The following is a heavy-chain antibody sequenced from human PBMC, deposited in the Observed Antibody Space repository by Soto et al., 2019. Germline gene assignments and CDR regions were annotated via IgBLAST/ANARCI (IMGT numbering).Heavy chain of an antibody. Sequence: GASVKVSCKASGGTFSSYAISWVRQAPGQGLEWMGGIIPIFGTANYAQKFQGRVTITADKSTSTAYMELSSLRSEDTAVYYCARDGDITGTPVYYYYGMDVWGQGTTVTVSS. CDR3: ARDGDITGTPVYYYYGMDV. CDR1: GGTFSSYA. V-gene: IGHV1-69*06. D-gene: IGHD1-20*01. J-gene: IGHJ6*02. CDR2: IIPIFGTA.